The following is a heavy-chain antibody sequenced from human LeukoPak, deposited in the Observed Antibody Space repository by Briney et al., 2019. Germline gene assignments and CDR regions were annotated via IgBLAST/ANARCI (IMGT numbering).Heavy chain of an antibody. CDR2: INTQTGNP. Sequence: ASVKVSCKASGYTFTCYYMHWVRQAPGQGLEWMGWINTQTGNPTYAQGFTGRFVFSLDTSVTTAYLQISSLKAEDTAVYYCARDPGYCSGGSCYRYFDYWGQGTLVTVSS. V-gene: IGHV7-4-1*02. J-gene: IGHJ4*02. CDR3: ARDPGYCSGGSCYRYFDY. D-gene: IGHD2-15*01. CDR1: GYTFTCYY.